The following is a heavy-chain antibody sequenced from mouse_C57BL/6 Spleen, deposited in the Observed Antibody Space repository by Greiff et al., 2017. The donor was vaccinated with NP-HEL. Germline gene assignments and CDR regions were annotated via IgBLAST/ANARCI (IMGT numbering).Heavy chain of an antibody. CDR2: INPNNGGT. Sequence: EVQLQQSGPELVKPGASVKISCKASGYTFTDYYMNWVKQSHGKSLEWIGDINPNNGGTSYNQKFKGKATLTVDKSSSTAYMELRSLTSEDSAVYYCARIRDYFDYWGQVTTLTVSS. CDR1: GYTFTDYY. D-gene: IGHD3-2*02. J-gene: IGHJ2*01. CDR3: ARIRDYFDY. V-gene: IGHV1-26*01.